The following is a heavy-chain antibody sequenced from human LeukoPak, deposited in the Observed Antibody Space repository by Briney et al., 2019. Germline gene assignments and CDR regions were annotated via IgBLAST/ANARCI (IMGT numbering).Heavy chain of an antibody. CDR1: GFTFSSYW. CDR2: INVSGGST. V-gene: IGHV3-23*01. CDR3: AKVGGYLIY. J-gene: IGHJ4*02. D-gene: IGHD3-22*01. Sequence: GGSLRLSCAASGFTFSSYWMYWVRQAPGKGLEWVSSINVSGGSTYYADSVKGRFTISRDNSKNTLYLQMNSLRAEDTAIYYCAKVGGYLIYWGQGTLVTVSS.